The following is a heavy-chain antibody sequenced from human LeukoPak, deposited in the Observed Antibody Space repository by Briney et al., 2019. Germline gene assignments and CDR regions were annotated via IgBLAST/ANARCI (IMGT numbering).Heavy chain of an antibody. CDR1: GYTFTGYH. CDR3: ARDQGQWLVLYGMDV. CDR2: ISAYNGNT. J-gene: IGHJ6*02. V-gene: IGHV1-18*04. Sequence: ASVKVSCKASGYTFTGYHMHWVRQAPGQGLEWMGWISAYNGNTNYAQKLQGRVIMTTDTSTSTAYMELRSLRSDDTAVYYCARDQGQWLVLYGMDVWGQGTTVTVSS. D-gene: IGHD6-19*01.